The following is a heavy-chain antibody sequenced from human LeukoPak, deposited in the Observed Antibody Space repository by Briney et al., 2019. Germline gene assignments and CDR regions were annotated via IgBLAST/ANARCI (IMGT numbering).Heavy chain of an antibody. J-gene: IGHJ4*02. CDR3: ARAMDC. D-gene: IGHD2-2*01. CDR2: ISYDGSEI. V-gene: IGHV3-30*03. CDR1: GFTFSSYG. Sequence: GGSLRLSCAASGFTFSSYGMHWVRQAPGKGLEWVAVISYDGSEIYYADSVKGRFTISRDNAKNSLFLQMNSLRAEDTAVYYCARAMDCWGQGTLVTVSS.